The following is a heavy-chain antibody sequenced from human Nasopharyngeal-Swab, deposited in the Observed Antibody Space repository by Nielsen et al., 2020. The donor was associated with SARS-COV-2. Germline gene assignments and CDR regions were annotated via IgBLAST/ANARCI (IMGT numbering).Heavy chain of an antibody. CDR1: GFTFSSYA. J-gene: IGHJ6*02. D-gene: IGHD2-21*01. CDR2: ISGSGDTT. CDR3: AKAPYLRGLDV. V-gene: IGHV3-23*01. Sequence: GESLKISCAASGFTFSSYAMSWVRQAPEKGLEWVSIISGSGDTTYYADSVNDRFTISRDNSKNTLYLQTNSLRVEDTAVYYCAKAPYLRGLDVWGQGTTVTVPS.